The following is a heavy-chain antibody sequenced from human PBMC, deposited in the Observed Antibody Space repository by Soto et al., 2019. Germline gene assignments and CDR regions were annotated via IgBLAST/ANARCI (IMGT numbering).Heavy chain of an antibody. CDR3: AREKNLAARLIDY. CDR1: GDAISSYY. V-gene: IGHV4-4*07. CDR2: ISISGSP. Sequence: KASETLSLTCTVSGDAISSYYWSWIRQPAGKGLEWIGRISISGSPNYSPSLRSRVTMSVDTSKNQFFLKLSSVTAADTAVYYCAREKNLAARLIDYWGQGTLVTVSS. D-gene: IGHD6-6*01. J-gene: IGHJ4*02.